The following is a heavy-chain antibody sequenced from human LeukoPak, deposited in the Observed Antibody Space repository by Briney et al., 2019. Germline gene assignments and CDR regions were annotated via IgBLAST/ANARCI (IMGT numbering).Heavy chain of an antibody. Sequence: SQTLSLTCGISGDSVSSNSAAWNWIRQSPSRGLEWLGRTYYRSKWYNDYAASVKGRITINPDTSKNQLSLQVNSVTPEDTAVYYCARSGVANYYYYGFDVWGQGTTVTVS. CDR2: TYYRSKWYN. CDR3: ARSGVANYYYYGFDV. J-gene: IGHJ6*02. V-gene: IGHV6-1*01. D-gene: IGHD2-15*01. CDR1: GDSVSSNSAA.